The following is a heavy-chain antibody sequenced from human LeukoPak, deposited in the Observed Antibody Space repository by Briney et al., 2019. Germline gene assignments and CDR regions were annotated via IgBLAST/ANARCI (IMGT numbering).Heavy chain of an antibody. V-gene: IGHV3-23*01. J-gene: IGHJ4*02. Sequence: PGGSLRLSCAASGFTFSSYAMSWVRQAPGKGLEWVSAISGSGGSTYYADSVKGRFTISRDNSKNTLYLQMNSLRAEDTAVYYCARPKEYYYDSSGYSYWGQGTLVTVSS. CDR1: GFTFSSYA. D-gene: IGHD3-22*01. CDR3: ARPKEYYYDSSGYSY. CDR2: ISGSGGST.